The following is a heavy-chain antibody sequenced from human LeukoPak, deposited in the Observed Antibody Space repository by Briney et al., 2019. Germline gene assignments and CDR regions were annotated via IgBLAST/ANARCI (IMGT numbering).Heavy chain of an antibody. V-gene: IGHV3-9*01. CDR2: ISWNSGTK. J-gene: IGHJ2*01. Sequence: GGSLRLSCAASGFTFDDYAMHWVRQAPGKGLEWVSGISWNSGTKVYADSVKGRFTISRDNVKKSLDLQMNSLRAEDTALYYCTKADSNWYFDLWGRGTLVFVSS. CDR3: TKADSNWYFDL. CDR1: GFTFDDYA.